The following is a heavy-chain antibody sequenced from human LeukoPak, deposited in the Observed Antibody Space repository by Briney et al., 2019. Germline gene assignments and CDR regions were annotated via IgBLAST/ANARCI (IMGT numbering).Heavy chain of an antibody. D-gene: IGHD3-10*01. CDR3: AKAGRYYGSGSLKTGYFDY. V-gene: IGHV3-23*01. J-gene: IGHJ4*02. CDR1: GFTFSSYA. CDR2: ISGSGGST. Sequence: PGGSLRLSCAASGFTFSSYAMSWVRQAPGKGLEWVSAISGSGGSTYYADSVKGRFTISRDNSKNTLYLQMNSLRAEDTAVYYCAKAGRYYGSGSLKTGYFDYWGQGTLVTVSS.